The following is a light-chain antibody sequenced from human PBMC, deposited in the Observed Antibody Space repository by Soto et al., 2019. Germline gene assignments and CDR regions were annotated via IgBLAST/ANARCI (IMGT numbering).Light chain of an antibody. CDR3: QQSYT. J-gene: IGKJ1*01. CDR1: QSISSW. Sequence: DIQITQSPSTLSASVGDRLTITCRASQSISSWLAWYQQKPGKAPKLLIYDASSLESGVQSRFSGSGSGTEFTLTISSLQPEDSATYYCQQSYTFGQGTKVDI. CDR2: DAS. V-gene: IGKV1-5*01.